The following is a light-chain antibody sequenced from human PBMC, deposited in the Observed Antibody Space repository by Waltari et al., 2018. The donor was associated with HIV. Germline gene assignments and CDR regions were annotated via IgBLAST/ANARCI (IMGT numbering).Light chain of an antibody. CDR1: SSDIGNYNL. Sequence: QSALTQPASVSGSPGQSITISCTGTSSDIGNYNLVSWYQQHPGKAPKLIIYEGIKRPSGVSNRISGSKSANTASLTISGLQAEVEADYFCSSYGGSSNWLFGGGTKLTVL. CDR3: SSYGGSSNWL. CDR2: EGI. J-gene: IGLJ2*01. V-gene: IGLV2-23*01.